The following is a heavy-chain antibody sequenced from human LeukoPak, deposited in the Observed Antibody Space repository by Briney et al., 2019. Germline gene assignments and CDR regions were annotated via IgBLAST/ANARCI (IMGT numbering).Heavy chain of an antibody. V-gene: IGHV3-53*01. CDR3: ARVATLYYFDY. CDR1: GFTVSSNF. J-gene: IGHJ4*02. Sequence: PGGSLRLSCAASGFTVSSNFMNWVRQAPGKGLEWVSIIYGGGSSYYADSVKGRFTISRDNSKNTLYLQMNSLRAEDTAVYYCARVATLYYFDYWGQGTLVTVSS. D-gene: IGHD2-15*01. CDR2: IYGGGSS.